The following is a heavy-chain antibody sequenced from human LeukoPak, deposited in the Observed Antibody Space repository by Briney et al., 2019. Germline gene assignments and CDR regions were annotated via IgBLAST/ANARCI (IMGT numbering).Heavy chain of an antibody. J-gene: IGHJ4*02. CDR3: ARDSHHIVAAD. Sequence: PAETLSLTCTVSGGSISSSSYYWGWIRQPPGKGLEWIGSIYYSGSTYYNPSLKSRVTISVDTSKNQFSLKLSSVTAADTAVYYRARDSHHIVAADWGQGTLVTVSS. CDR1: GGSISSSSYY. CDR2: IYYSGST. V-gene: IGHV4-39*07. D-gene: IGHD5-12*01.